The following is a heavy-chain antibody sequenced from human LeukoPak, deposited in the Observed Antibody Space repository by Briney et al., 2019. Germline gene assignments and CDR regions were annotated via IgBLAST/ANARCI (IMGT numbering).Heavy chain of an antibody. D-gene: IGHD3-10*01. J-gene: IGHJ5*02. CDR3: TRDRDSVLLWFGELPNWFDP. V-gene: IGHV3-49*04. CDR2: IRSKAYGGTT. Sequence: GGSLRLSCTASGFTFGDYAMSWVRQAPGKGLEWVGFIRSKAYGGTTEYAASVKGRFTISRDDSKSIAYLQMNSLKTEDTAVYYCTRDRDSVLLWFGELPNWFDPWGQGTLVTVSS. CDR1: GFTFGDYA.